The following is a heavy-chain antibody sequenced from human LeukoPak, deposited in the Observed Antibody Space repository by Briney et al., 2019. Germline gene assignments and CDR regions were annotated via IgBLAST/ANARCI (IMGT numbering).Heavy chain of an antibody. D-gene: IGHD3-10*01. CDR2: ISSASRTI. Sequence: QTGGSLRLSCAASGISFSNYTMNWVRQAPGKGLEWVSYISSASRTIYYADSVQGRFTISRDNAKNSLYLQMNSLRPEDTAVYYCAKDHISLLRGPIMSPESGRLDSWGQGTLVTVSS. CDR1: GISFSNYT. V-gene: IGHV3-48*04. CDR3: AKDHISLLRGPIMSPESGRLDS. J-gene: IGHJ4*02.